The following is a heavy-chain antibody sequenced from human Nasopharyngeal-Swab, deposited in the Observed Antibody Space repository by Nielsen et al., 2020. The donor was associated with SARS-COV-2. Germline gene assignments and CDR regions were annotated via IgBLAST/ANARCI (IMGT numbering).Heavy chain of an antibody. CDR1: GFTFDDYA. CDR2: ISWNSGSI. Sequence: SLKISCAASGFTFDDYAMHWVRQAPGKGLEWVSGISWNSGSIGYADSVKGRFTISRDNAKNSLYLQMNSLRAEDTALYYCAKVGGYDFGDYWGQGTLVTVSS. D-gene: IGHD5-12*01. V-gene: IGHV3-9*01. J-gene: IGHJ4*02. CDR3: AKVGGYDFGDY.